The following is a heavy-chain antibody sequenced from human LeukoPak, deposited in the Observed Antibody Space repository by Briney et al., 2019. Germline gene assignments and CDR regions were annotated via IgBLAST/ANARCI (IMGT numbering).Heavy chain of an antibody. CDR2: IYYSGST. CDR3: AREYSSSSYDY. V-gene: IGHV4-59*01. J-gene: IGHJ4*02. Sequence: SETLSLTCTVSGGSISSYYWSWIRQPPGNGLEWIGYIYYSGSTNYNPSLKSRVTISVDTSKNQFSLKLSSVTAADTAVYYCAREYSSSSYDYWGQGTLVTVSS. D-gene: IGHD6-6*01. CDR1: GGSISSYY.